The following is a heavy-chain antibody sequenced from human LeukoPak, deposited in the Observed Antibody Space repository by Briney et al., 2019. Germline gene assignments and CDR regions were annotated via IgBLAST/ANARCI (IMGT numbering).Heavy chain of an antibody. CDR2: FDPEDGET. CDR3: ARAMGAGCSGGSCYPGTFDY. Sequence: ASVKDSCKVSGYTLTELSMHWVRQAPGKGLEWMGGFDPEDGETIYAQKFQGRVTMTEDTSTDTAYMELSSLRSEDTAVYYCARAMGAGCSGGSCYPGTFDYWGQGTQVTVSS. J-gene: IGHJ4*02. D-gene: IGHD2-15*01. V-gene: IGHV1-24*01. CDR1: GYTLTELS.